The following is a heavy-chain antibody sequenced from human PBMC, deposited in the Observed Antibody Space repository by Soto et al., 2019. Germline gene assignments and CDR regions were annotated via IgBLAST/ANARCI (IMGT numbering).Heavy chain of an antibody. J-gene: IGHJ4*02. D-gene: IGHD3-10*01. V-gene: IGHV4-31*03. CDR3: ARPGGQSYYYAIDY. CDR2: IYYSGST. Sequence: SETLSLTCTVSGGSSSSGDYYLSWVRQHPGKGLEWIGYIYYSGSTYFNPSLKNRVTISIDTSKNQFSLKLSSVTAADTAVYYCARPGGQSYYYAIDYWGQGTLVTVSS. CDR1: GGSSSSGDYY.